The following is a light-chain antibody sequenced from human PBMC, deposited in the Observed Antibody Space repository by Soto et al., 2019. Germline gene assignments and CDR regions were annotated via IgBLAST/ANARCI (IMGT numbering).Light chain of an antibody. CDR2: DAS. J-gene: IGKJ1*01. V-gene: IGKV3-11*01. CDR3: QQRSNWPPTWT. Sequence: VLTQSPGTLSLSPGERATLSCRASQSVSSYLAWYQQKPGQAPRLLIYDASNRATGIPARFSGSGSGTDFTLTISSLEPEDFAVYYCQQRSNWPPTWTFGQGTKVDIK. CDR1: QSVSSY.